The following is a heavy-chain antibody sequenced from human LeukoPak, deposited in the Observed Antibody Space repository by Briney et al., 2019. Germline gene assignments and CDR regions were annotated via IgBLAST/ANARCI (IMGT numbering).Heavy chain of an antibody. V-gene: IGHV3-48*03. Sequence: GGSLRLSCAASGFSFSSYEMNWVRQAPGKGLEWVSYIGTSGGTIYFADSVKGRFTISRDNAENSLYLQMNSLRAEDTAVYYCARLGYCSGGSCYTLDYWGQGTLVTVPS. CDR1: GFSFSSYE. CDR3: ARLGYCSGGSCYTLDY. D-gene: IGHD2-15*01. J-gene: IGHJ4*02. CDR2: IGTSGGTI.